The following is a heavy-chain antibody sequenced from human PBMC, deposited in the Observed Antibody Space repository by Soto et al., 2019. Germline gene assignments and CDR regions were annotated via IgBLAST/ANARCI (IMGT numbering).Heavy chain of an antibody. Sequence: QVQLVQSGAEVKKPGASVKVSCKASGYTFSNYAMHWVRQAPGERLEWMGWINAGNGNTKYSQKFQGRVTITRDTSASTAYMELSSLRSEATAVYYCARSYYDLLTGYSQYAFDIWGQGTVVTVSS. D-gene: IGHD3-9*01. J-gene: IGHJ3*02. CDR2: INAGNGNT. CDR3: ARSYYDLLTGYSQYAFDI. V-gene: IGHV1-3*01. CDR1: GYTFSNYA.